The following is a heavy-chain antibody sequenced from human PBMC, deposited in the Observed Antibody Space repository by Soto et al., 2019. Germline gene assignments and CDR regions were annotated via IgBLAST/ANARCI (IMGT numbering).Heavy chain of an antibody. J-gene: IGHJ6*02. D-gene: IGHD6-6*01. Sequence: PSETLSLTCTVSGGSISSYYWSWIRQPPGKGLEWIGYIYYSGSTNYNPSLKSRVTISVDTSKNQFSLKLSSVTAADTAVYYRARDFLFSGHSSSAGYGMDVWGQGTTVTVSS. V-gene: IGHV4-59*01. CDR2: IYYSGST. CDR1: GGSISSYY. CDR3: ARDFLFSGHSSSAGYGMDV.